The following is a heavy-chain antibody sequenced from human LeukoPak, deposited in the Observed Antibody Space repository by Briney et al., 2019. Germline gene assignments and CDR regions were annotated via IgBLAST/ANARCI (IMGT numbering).Heavy chain of an antibody. CDR3: VRAYGSGSYGYGY. J-gene: IGHJ4*02. Sequence: GGSLRLSCAASGFSFSSYNMNWVRQAPGKGLEWLSYMSARSGTRYYADSVEGRFTISRDNANNSLYLQMNSLRAEDTAVYYCVRAYGSGSYGYGYWGQGTLVTVSS. D-gene: IGHD3-10*01. CDR1: GFSFSSYN. CDR2: MSARSGTR. V-gene: IGHV3-48*01.